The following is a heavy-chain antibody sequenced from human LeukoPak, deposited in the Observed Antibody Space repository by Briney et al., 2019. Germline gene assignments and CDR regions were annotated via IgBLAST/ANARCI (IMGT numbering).Heavy chain of an antibody. D-gene: IGHD6-6*01. J-gene: IGHJ6*03. CDR2: IYTSGST. CDR1: GGSISSYY. CDR3: ARHCGSSSHLCYYYYYMDV. Sequence: SETLSLTCTVSGGSISSYYWSWIRQPPGKGLEWIGYIYTSGSTNHNPSLKSRVTISVDTSKNQFSLKLSSVTAADTAVYYCARHCGSSSHLCYYYYYMDVWGKGTTVTVSS. V-gene: IGHV4-4*09.